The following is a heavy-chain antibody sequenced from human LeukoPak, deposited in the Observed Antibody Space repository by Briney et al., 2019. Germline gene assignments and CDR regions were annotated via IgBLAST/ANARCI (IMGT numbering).Heavy chain of an antibody. CDR1: VGTFISYA. CDR2: IIAISGTA. J-gene: IGHJ3*02. D-gene: IGHD1-26*01. CDR3: AMAIVRYDDFDI. Sequence: GSAVTVSCMACVGTFISYAISWLGQAAGRGRAWMGGIIAISGTAKYAQKFQARITITTDESTSTAYMELSSLRSEATAVYYCAMAIVRYDDFDIWGQGTMVTVSS. V-gene: IGHV1-69*05.